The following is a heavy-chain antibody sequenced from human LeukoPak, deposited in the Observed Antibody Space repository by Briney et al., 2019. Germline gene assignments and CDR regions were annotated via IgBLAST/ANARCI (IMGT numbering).Heavy chain of an antibody. Sequence: PGRSLRLSCVASGFTFSSYGMHWVRQAPGKGLEWVAVISYDGSNKYYADSVKGRFTISRANSKNTLYLQMNSMRAEDTAVYYCAKGYSNFYYYGMDVWGQGTTVTVSS. CDR2: ISYDGSNK. D-gene: IGHD4-11*01. V-gene: IGHV3-30*18. CDR3: AKGYSNFYYYGMDV. J-gene: IGHJ6*02. CDR1: GFTFSSYG.